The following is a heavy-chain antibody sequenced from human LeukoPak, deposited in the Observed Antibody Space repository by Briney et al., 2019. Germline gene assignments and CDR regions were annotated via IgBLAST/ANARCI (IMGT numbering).Heavy chain of an antibody. J-gene: IGHJ5*02. CDR3: AREGTFSSPRNWFDP. CDR1: GYTFTGYY. V-gene: IGHV1-2*02. D-gene: IGHD6-13*01. CDR2: INPNSGGT. Sequence: ASVKVSCKASGYTFTGYYMHWVRQAPGQGLEWMGWINPNSGGTTYAQKFQGRVTMTRDTSTSSVYMELTILRSEDTAVYYCAREGTFSSPRNWFDPWGQGTLVTVSS.